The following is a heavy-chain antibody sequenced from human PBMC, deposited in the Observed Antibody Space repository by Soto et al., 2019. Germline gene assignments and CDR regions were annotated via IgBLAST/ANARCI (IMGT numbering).Heavy chain of an antibody. D-gene: IGHD3-3*01. CDR2: ISGSGGST. Sequence: EVQLLESGGGLVQPGGSLRLSCAASGLTFSSYAMSWVRQAPGKGLEWVSAISGSGGSTYYADSVKGRFTISRDNSKNTLYLQMNSLRAEDTAVYYCAKAGYDFWSGYYNDGYWGQGTLVTVSS. CDR1: GLTFSSYA. CDR3: AKAGYDFWSGYYNDGY. J-gene: IGHJ4*02. V-gene: IGHV3-23*01.